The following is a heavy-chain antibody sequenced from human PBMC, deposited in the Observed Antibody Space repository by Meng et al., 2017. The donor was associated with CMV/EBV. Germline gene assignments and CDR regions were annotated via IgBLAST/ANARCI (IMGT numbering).Heavy chain of an antibody. J-gene: IGHJ4*02. Sequence: GGSLRLCCAASGFTFSSYAMHWVRQAPGKGLEWVAVISYDGSNKYYADSVKGRFTISRDNSKNTLYLQMNSLRAEDTAVYYCARDVASQWLSYYFDYWGQGTLVTVSS. D-gene: IGHD6-19*01. CDR1: GFTFSSYA. CDR3: ARDVASQWLSYYFDY. V-gene: IGHV3-30-3*01. CDR2: ISYDGSNK.